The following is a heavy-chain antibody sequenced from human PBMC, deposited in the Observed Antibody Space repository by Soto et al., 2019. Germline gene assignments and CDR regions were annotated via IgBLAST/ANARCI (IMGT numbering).Heavy chain of an antibody. CDR3: ERAAYSRDFDY. D-gene: IGHD6-13*01. V-gene: IGHV3-53*01. J-gene: IGHJ4*02. CDR2: IYSGGST. CDR1: GFTVSSNY. Sequence: GGSLRLSCAASGFTVSSNYMSRVRQAPGKGLEWVSVIYSGGSTYYADSVKGRFTISRDNSKNTLYLQMNSLRAEDTAVYYCERAAYSRDFDYWGQGTLVTVSS.